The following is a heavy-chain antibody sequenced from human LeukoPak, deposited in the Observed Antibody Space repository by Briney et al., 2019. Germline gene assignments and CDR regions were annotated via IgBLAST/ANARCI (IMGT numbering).Heavy chain of an antibody. CDR2: ISDDGSNK. V-gene: IGHV3-30*07. Sequence: GGSLRLSCAASGFTFSSYVMYWARQAPGKGLEWVAVISDDGSNKFYADSVKGRCTLSRDDSRNTVYLQLNNLSVEDTGVYYCAKANWVSNADAVYWGQGTLVTVSS. J-gene: IGHJ4*02. CDR1: GFTFSSYV. CDR3: AKANWVSNADAVY. D-gene: IGHD6-19*01.